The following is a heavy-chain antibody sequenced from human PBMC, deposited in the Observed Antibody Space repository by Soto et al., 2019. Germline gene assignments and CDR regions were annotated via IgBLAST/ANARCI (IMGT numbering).Heavy chain of an antibody. J-gene: IGHJ4*02. CDR1: GGTFSSYA. CDR2: IIPIFGTA. D-gene: IGHD3-9*01. V-gene: IGHV1-69*06. CDR3: ARPPGYISDWYYFDL. Sequence: ASVKVSCKASGGTFSSYAISWVRQAPGQGLEWMGGIIPIFGTANYAQKFQGRVTITADKSTRTAYMELRSLMSDDTAVYYCARPPGYISDWYYFDLWGPGTQVTVSS.